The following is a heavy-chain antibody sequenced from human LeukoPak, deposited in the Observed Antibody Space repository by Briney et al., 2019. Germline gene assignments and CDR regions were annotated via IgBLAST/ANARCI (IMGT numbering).Heavy chain of an antibody. J-gene: IGHJ4*02. CDR2: INPNSGGT. CDR1: GYTFTGYY. Sequence: ASVKVSCKASGYTFTGYYMHWVRQAPGQGLEWMGWINPNSGGTNYAQKFQGRVTMTRDTSISTAYMELSRLRSDDTAVYYCAREWEGGWFGELPTDYWGQGTLVTVSS. D-gene: IGHD3-10*01. CDR3: AREWEGGWFGELPTDY. V-gene: IGHV1-2*02.